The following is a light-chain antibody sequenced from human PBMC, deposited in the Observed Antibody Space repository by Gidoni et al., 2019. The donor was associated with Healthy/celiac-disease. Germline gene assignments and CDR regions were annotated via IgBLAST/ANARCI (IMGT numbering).Light chain of an antibody. CDR2: SNN. V-gene: IGLV1-44*01. CDR1: SSNIGSNT. Sequence: QSVLTQPPSASGTPGQRVTISCSGSSSNIGSNTVNWYQQLPGPAPKLLIYSNNQRPSGGPDRFSGSKSGTSASLAISGLQSEDEADYYCAAWDDSLNGRVFGGGTKLTVL. J-gene: IGLJ3*02. CDR3: AAWDDSLNGRV.